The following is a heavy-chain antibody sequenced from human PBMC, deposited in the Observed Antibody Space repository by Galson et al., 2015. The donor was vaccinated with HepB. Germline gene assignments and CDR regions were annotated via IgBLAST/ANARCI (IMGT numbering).Heavy chain of an antibody. Sequence: SVKVSCKASGGTFSSYAISWVRQAPGQGLEWMGGIIPIFGIANYAQKFQGRVTITADESTSTAYMELSSLRSEDTAVYYCARGAYYVSSGYYYAYWGQGTLVTVSS. D-gene: IGHD3-22*01. CDR1: GGTFSSYA. CDR2: IIPIFGIA. J-gene: IGHJ4*02. V-gene: IGHV1-69*13. CDR3: ARGAYYVSSGYYYAY.